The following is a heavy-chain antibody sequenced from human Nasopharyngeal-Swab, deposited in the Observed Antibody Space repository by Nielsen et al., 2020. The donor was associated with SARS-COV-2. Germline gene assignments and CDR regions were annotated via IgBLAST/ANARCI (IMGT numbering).Heavy chain of an antibody. CDR1: GGSISSYY. CDR2: IYYSGST. J-gene: IGHJ6*02. CDR3: ARDYGGSHSLYYYYGMDV. V-gene: IGHV4-59*06. D-gene: IGHD4-23*01. Sequence: SETLSLTCTVSGGSISSYYWSWIRQPPGKGLEWIGYIYYSGSTYYNPSLKSRVTISVDTSKNQFSLKLSSVTAADTAVYYCARDYGGSHSLYYYYGMDVWGQGTTVTVSS.